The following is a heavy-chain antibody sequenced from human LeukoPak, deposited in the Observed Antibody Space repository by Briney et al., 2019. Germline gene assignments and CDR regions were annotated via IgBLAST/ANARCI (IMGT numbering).Heavy chain of an antibody. CDR1: GYTLTELS. D-gene: IGHD3-22*01. J-gene: IGHJ4*02. Sequence: ASVKVSCKIYGYTLTELSMHWVRQAPRKGLEWMGTFDPEDVETIYAQKFQGRVTMTEDTSTDTAYMELNNLGSDDTAVYYCAPGLDSSGPGVVDYWGQGTLVTVSS. V-gene: IGHV1-24*01. CDR2: FDPEDVET. CDR3: APGLDSSGPGVVDY.